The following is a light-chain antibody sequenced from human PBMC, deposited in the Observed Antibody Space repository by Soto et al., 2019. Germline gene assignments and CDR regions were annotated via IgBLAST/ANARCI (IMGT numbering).Light chain of an antibody. V-gene: IGKV3-20*01. J-gene: IGKJ1*01. CDR1: QSVSSIY. Sequence: EIFLTQSPGTLSLSPGEIATLSFMSSQSVSSIYLAWYQQKPGQAPRLLIYGASSRATGIPDRFSGSGSGTDFTLTISRLEPEDFAVYYCQQYGSSPRTFGQGTKVDI. CDR3: QQYGSSPRT. CDR2: GAS.